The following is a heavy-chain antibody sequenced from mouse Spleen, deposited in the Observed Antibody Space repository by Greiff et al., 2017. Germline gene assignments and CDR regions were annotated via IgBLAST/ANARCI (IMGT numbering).Heavy chain of an antibody. CDR2: FHPYNDDT. V-gene: IGHV1-47*01. J-gene: IGHJ1*01. Sequence: VQLQESGAELVKPGASVKMSCKASGYTFTTYPIEWMKQNHGKSLEWIGNFHPYNDDTKYNEKFKGKATLTVEKSSSTVYLELSRLTSDDSAVYYCARGRWDVSYWYFDVWGAGTTVTVSS. D-gene: IGHD4-1*01. CDR3: ARGRWDVSYWYFDV. CDR1: GYTFTTYP.